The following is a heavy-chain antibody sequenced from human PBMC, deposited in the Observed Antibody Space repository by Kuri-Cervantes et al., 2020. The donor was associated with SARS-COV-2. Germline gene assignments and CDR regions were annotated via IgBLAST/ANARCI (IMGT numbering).Heavy chain of an antibody. Sequence: GESLKISCAASGFTFSSYSMNWVRQAPGKGLEWVSSISSSSSYIYYADSVKGRFTISRDNAKNSLYLQMNSLRAEDTAVYYCARDVYPYSKLGHYFDYWGQRTLVTVSS. CDR2: ISSSSSYI. CDR1: GFTFSSYS. CDR3: ARDVYPYSKLGHYFDY. J-gene: IGHJ4*02. D-gene: IGHD4-11*01. V-gene: IGHV3-21*01.